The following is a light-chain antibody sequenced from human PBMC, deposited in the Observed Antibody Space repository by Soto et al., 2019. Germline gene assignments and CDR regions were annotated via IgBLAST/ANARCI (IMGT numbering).Light chain of an antibody. J-gene: IGLJ1*01. Sequence: QSVLTQPASVSGSVGQSITISCTGTSSHVGGYNYVSWYQQHPGEAPKLLICEVSNRPSRVSNHYSCSKSGNTASPTISGLQAEGEADYYCCSYTTRTALCVFGSGTKVTVL. V-gene: IGLV2-14*01. CDR3: CSYTTRTALCV. CDR2: EVS. CDR1: SSHVGGYNY.